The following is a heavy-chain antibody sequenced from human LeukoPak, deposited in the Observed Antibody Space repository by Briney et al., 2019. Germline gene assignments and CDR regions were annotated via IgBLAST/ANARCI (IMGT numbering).Heavy chain of an antibody. D-gene: IGHD4-17*01. CDR2: IIPIFGTA. J-gene: IGHJ6*02. CDR3: ARDRPYPYVDDYYWHGMDV. Sequence: ALVKVSCKASGGTFSSYAISWVRQAPGQGLEWMGGIIPIFGTANYAQKFQGRVTITADESTSTAYMELSSLRSEDTAVYYCARDRPYPYVDDYYWHGMDVWGQGTTVTVSS. CDR1: GGTFSSYA. V-gene: IGHV1-69*13.